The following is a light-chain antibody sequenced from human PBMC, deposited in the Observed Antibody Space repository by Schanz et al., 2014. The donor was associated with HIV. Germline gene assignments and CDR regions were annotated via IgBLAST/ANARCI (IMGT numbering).Light chain of an antibody. CDR2: DVS. J-gene: IGLJ2*01. CDR3: QSYDNRLSVVV. Sequence: QSVLTQPASVSGSPGQSITISCTGTSSDVGGYNYVSWYQQHPGKAPKLMIYDVSNRPSGVPDRFSGSKSGTSASLAITGLQAEDEADYYCQSYDNRLSVVVFGGGTKLTVL. CDR1: SSDVGGYNY. V-gene: IGLV2-14*01.